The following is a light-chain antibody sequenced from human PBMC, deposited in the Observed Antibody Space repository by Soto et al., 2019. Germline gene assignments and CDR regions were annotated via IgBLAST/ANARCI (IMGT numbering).Light chain of an antibody. V-gene: IGLV2-11*01. CDR2: DVT. CDR3: CSYAGSYIYV. Sequence: QSVLTQPRSVSGSPGQSVTISCTGTSSDVGGYHYVSWYQHHPGTAPKLVIYDVTKRPSGVPHRFSGSKSDNTASLTISGLQAEDEADYYCCSYAGSYIYVFGTGTKVTVL. CDR1: SSDVGGYHY. J-gene: IGLJ1*01.